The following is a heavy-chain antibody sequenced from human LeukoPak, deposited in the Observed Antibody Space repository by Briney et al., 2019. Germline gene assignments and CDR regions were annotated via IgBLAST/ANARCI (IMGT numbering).Heavy chain of an antibody. D-gene: IGHD3-22*01. V-gene: IGHV3-23*01. J-gene: IGHJ4*02. CDR1: GFSFGSYA. CDR2: ICGSVSGSGDCT. CDR3: ATEEPDYYDSSGYYRY. Sequence: GGSLRLSCAASGFSFGSYAMSWVRQAAGEGLEWVSEICGSVSGSGDCTHYADSVKGRFTISRDNAKNSLYLQMNSLRAEDTAVYYCATEEPDYYDSSGYYRYWGQGTLVTVSS.